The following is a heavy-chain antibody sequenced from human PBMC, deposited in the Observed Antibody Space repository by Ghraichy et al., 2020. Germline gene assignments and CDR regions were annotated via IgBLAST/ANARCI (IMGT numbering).Heavy chain of an antibody. J-gene: IGHJ4*02. CDR3: VRDSGSGGWYRGDH. Sequence: GGSLRLSCAASGFTFSSHWMTWVRQAPGKGLEWVANIKQDESEKYYVDSVKGRFSISRDNAENSLYLQMNSLRAEDTAVYYCVRDSGSGGWYRGDHWGQGTLVTVSS. D-gene: IGHD6-19*01. CDR2: IKQDESEK. V-gene: IGHV3-7*01. CDR1: GFTFSSHW.